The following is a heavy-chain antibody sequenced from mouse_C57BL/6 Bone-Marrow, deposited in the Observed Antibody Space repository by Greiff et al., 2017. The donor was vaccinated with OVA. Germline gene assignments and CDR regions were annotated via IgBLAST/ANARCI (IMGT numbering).Heavy chain of an antibody. CDR2: IDPENGDT. CDR1: GFNIKDDY. CDR3: TTYRY. V-gene: IGHV14-4*01. J-gene: IGHJ2*01. Sequence: EVQLQQSGAELVRPGASVKLSCTASGFNIKDDYMHWVKERPEQGLEWIGWIDPENGDTEYASKFQGKATITADTSSKTVYLQLSSLTSEDTAFYYCTTYRYWGQGTTLTVSS.